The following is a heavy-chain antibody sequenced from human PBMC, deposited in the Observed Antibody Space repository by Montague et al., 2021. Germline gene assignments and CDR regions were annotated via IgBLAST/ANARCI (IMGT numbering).Heavy chain of an antibody. CDR3: ARHQTGERRMDV. Sequence: SKTLSLTCAVYGGSFSGYYWSWIRQPPGRGLEWIGEINHRGTTSYNPSLKSRVTLSEDTSRNQFSLKLNSVTAADTAVYYCARHQTGERRMDVWGKGTTVTVSS. CDR1: GGSFSGYY. J-gene: IGHJ6*03. V-gene: IGHV4-34*01. CDR2: INHRGTT. D-gene: IGHD1-26*01.